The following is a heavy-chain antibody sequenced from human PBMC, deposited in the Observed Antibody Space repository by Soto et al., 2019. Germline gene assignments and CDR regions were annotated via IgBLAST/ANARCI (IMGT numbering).Heavy chain of an antibody. V-gene: IGHV3-30*18. CDR1: GFTFSSYG. Sequence: QVQLVESGGGVVQPGRSLRLSCAASGFTFSSYGMHWVRQAPGKGLEWVAVISYDGSNKYYADSVKGRFTISRDNSKNTLYLQMNSLRAEDTAVYYCAKSPGSPQLHPPIDSSSYYFDYWGQGTLVTVSS. D-gene: IGHD3-22*01. CDR2: ISYDGSNK. J-gene: IGHJ4*02. CDR3: AKSPGSPQLHPPIDSSSYYFDY.